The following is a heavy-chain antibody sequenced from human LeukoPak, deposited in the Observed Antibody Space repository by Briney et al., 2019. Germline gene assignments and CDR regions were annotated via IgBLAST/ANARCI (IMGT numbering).Heavy chain of an antibody. CDR1: GGSFSGYY. D-gene: IGHD3-9*01. V-gene: IGHV4-34*01. Sequence: SETLSLTCAVYGGSFSGYYWSWIRQPPGKGLEWIGEINHSGSTNYNPSLKSRVTISVDTSKNQFSLKLSSVTAADTAVYYCARHGSYDILTGYYHYYYGMDVWGQGTTVTVS. CDR2: INHSGST. J-gene: IGHJ6*02. CDR3: ARHGSYDILTGYYHYYYGMDV.